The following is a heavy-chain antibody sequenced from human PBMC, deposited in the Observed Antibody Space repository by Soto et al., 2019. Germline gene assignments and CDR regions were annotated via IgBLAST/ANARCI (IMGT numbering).Heavy chain of an antibody. CDR1: GFTVSNNY. Sequence: EVQLVESGGGLIQPGGSLRLSCAVSGFTVSNNYMSWVRQAPGKGLEGVSVIYSGGYTAYGDSVKGRFTISRDNSKNTIFLKINSRGADDTALYLWATQPGGGGYWGQGTLVTVSS. V-gene: IGHV3-53*01. CDR2: IYSGGYT. D-gene: IGHD3-10*01. CDR3: ATQPGGGGY. J-gene: IGHJ4*02.